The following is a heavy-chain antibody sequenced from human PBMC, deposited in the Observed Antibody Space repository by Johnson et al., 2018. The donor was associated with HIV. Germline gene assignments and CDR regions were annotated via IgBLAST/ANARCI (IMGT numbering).Heavy chain of an antibody. V-gene: IGHV3-15*01. Sequence: VQLVESGGGLVKPGGSLRLSCAASGFTFSNAWMSWVRQAPGKGLEWVGGIKSKTDGGTTDYAAPVKGRFTISRDNADNSLSLQMNSLTVDDTAIYYCGRGMAAANWGQGTMVTVSS. CDR2: IKSKTDGGTT. CDR1: GFTFSNAW. CDR3: GRGMAAAN. J-gene: IGHJ3*01. D-gene: IGHD6-13*01.